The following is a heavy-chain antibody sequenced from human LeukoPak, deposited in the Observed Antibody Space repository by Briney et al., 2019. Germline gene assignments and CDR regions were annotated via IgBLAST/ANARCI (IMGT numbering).Heavy chain of an antibody. CDR1: GGTFISYA. CDR2: IIPIFGTA. V-gene: IGHV1-69*06. CDR3: ARVPPIYGDYYYYGMDV. D-gene: IGHD4-17*01. J-gene: IGHJ6*04. Sequence: ASVKVSFKASGGTFISYAISWVGQAPGQGGEWMGGIIPIFGTANYAQKFQGRVTITADKSTSTAYMELSSLRSEDTAVYYCARVPPIYGDYYYYGMDVWGKGTTVTVSS.